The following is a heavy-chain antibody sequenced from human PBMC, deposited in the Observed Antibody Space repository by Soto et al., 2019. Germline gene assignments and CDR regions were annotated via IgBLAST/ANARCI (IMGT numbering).Heavy chain of an antibody. D-gene: IGHD3-9*01. CDR1: GYTYTDYH. Sequence: ASVKVSCKASGYTYTDYHMHWVRPAPGQGLEWVGWINTKRGGTSYARKFQGRATMNRDTSISTDNVEPTRLTSDDTAVYYCPRDYNILSGSLWAWGQGTLVTVSS. CDR2: INTKRGGT. J-gene: IGHJ4*02. V-gene: IGHV1-2*02. CDR3: PRDYNILSGSLWA.